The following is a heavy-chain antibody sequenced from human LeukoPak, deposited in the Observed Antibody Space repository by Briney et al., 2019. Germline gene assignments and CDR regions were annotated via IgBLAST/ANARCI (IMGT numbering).Heavy chain of an antibody. CDR3: ASLCYGGNNFDY. CDR2: IYSGGST. CDR1: GFTFSDYY. V-gene: IGHV3-66*01. D-gene: IGHD4-23*01. J-gene: IGHJ4*02. Sequence: PGGSLRLSCAASGFTFSDYYMSWVRQAPGKGLEWVSVIYSGGSTHYADSVKGRFTISRDNSKNTLYLQMNSLRAEDTAVYYCASLCYGGNNFDYWGQGTLVTVSS.